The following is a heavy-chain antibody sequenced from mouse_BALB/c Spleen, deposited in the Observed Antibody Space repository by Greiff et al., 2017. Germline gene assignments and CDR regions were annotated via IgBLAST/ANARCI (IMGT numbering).Heavy chain of an antibody. V-gene: IGHV1S81*02. D-gene: IGHD2-4*01. J-gene: IGHJ3*01. Sequence: QVQLQQSGAELVKPGASVKLSCKASGYTFTSYYMYWVKQRPGQGLEWIGGINPSNGGTNFNEKFKSKATLTVDKSSSTAYMQLSSLTSEDSAVYYCTRGDYDAWFAYWGQGTLVTVSA. CDR2: INPSNGGT. CDR3: TRGDYDAWFAY. CDR1: GYTFTSYY.